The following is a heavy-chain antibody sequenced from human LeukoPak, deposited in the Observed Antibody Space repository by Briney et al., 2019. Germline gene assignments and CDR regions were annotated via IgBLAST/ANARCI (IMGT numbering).Heavy chain of an antibody. CDR3: AREIVVPAARDAFDI. CDR2: IYPGDSDT. Sequence: GESLKISCKGSGYSFTSYWIGWVRQMPGKGLEWMGIIYPGDSDTRYSPSFQGQDTISADKSISTASLQWSSPKASDTAMYYCAREIVVPAARDAFDIWGQGTMVTVSS. V-gene: IGHV5-51*01. D-gene: IGHD2-2*01. CDR1: GYSFTSYW. J-gene: IGHJ3*02.